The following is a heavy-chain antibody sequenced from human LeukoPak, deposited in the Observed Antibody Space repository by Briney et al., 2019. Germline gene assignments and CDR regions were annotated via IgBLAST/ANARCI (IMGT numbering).Heavy chain of an antibody. CDR2: INPASGGT. D-gene: IGHD6-13*01. Sequence: ASVKVSCKASGYTFIGFYMHWLRQAPGQGLEWMGWINPASGGTNYGQNFQGRITMTRDTPISTAYMELSRLRPDDTAVYYCARDIAAVGDYWGQGTLVTVSS. J-gene: IGHJ4*02. CDR3: ARDIAAVGDY. V-gene: IGHV1-2*02. CDR1: GYTFIGFY.